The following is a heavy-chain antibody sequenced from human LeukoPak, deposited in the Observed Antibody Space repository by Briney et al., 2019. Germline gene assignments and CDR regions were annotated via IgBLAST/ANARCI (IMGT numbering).Heavy chain of an antibody. Sequence: GGSLRLSCAASGFTFSSYAMSWVRQAPGKGLEWVSAISGSGGSTYYADSVKGRFTISRDNSKSTLYLQMNSLRAGDTAVYYCARATRGVHYFDYWGQGTLVTVSS. D-gene: IGHD3-10*01. CDR1: GFTFSSYA. CDR2: ISGSGGST. J-gene: IGHJ4*02. V-gene: IGHV3-23*01. CDR3: ARATRGVHYFDY.